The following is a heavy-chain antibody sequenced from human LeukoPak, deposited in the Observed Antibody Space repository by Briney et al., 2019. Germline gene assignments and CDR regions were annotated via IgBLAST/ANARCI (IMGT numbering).Heavy chain of an antibody. Sequence: GGSLRLSCAASGFTFSTFGFNWVRQAPGKGLEWVSSISYSSIYISYADSVKGRFTISRDDARNSVYLQMDGLRVEDTAVYYCVRGYYYDSSVAYGGQGTLVTVSS. CDR2: ISYSSIYI. D-gene: IGHD3-22*01. V-gene: IGHV3-21*01. J-gene: IGHJ4*02. CDR3: VRGYYYDSSVAY. CDR1: GFTFSTFG.